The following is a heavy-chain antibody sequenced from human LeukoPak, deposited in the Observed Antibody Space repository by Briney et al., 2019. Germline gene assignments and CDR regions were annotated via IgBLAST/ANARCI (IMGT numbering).Heavy chain of an antibody. CDR2: MNPNSGNT. D-gene: IGHD6-19*01. Sequence: ASVKVSCKASGYSFTSYDLSWVRQATGQGLEWMGWMNPNSGNTSYAQKFQGRVTMTRDTSISTAYMELTSLTSEDTAIYYCARGLAVAGTGYWGQGTLVTVSS. J-gene: IGHJ4*02. CDR3: ARGLAVAGTGY. V-gene: IGHV1-8*01. CDR1: GYSFTSYD.